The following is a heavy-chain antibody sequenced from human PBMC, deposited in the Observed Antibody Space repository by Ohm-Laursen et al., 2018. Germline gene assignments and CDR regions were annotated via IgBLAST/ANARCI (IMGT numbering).Heavy chain of an antibody. CDR2: INHSGST. V-gene: IGHV4-34*01. J-gene: IGHJ4*02. D-gene: IGHD1-26*01. Sequence: SETLSLTCAVYGASFSDSYWSWIRQPPGKGLEWIGQINHSGSTNYNPSLQSRVTISLDTSKNQFSLRLTSVTAADTAVYYCARQVGQRSPIGRGRGFDYFDYWGQGPLVTVSS. CDR1: GASFSDSY. CDR3: ARQVGQRSPIGRGRGFDYFDY.